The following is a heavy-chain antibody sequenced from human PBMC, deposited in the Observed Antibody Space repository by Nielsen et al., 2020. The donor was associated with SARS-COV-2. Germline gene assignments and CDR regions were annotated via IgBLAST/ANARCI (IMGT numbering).Heavy chain of an antibody. CDR1: GFTFDDYA. CDR2: ISWNSGSI. CDR3: AKSGDTSGYPIDY. J-gene: IGHJ4*02. Sequence: SLKISCAASGFTFDDYAMHWVRQAPGKGLEWVSGISWNSGSIGYADSVKGRFTISRDNAKNSLYLQMNSLRHEDTGLYYCAKSGDTSGYPIDYWGQGTLVTVSS. V-gene: IGHV3-9*01. D-gene: IGHD3-22*01.